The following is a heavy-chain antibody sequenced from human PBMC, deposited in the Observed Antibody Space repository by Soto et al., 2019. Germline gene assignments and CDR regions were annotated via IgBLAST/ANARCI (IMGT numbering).Heavy chain of an antibody. CDR1: GFPFSSYA. D-gene: IGHD2-2*01. V-gene: IGHV3-23*01. Sequence: GGTLRLSCAASGFPFSSYAMNWVRQPPGKGLEWVSAISGSGGSTYYADSVKGRFTISRDNSKNTLYLQMNSRRAEDTAVYYCAKGYCSSTSCYYYYYGMDVWGQGTTVTVSS. J-gene: IGHJ6*02. CDR3: AKGYCSSTSCYYYYYGMDV. CDR2: ISGSGGST.